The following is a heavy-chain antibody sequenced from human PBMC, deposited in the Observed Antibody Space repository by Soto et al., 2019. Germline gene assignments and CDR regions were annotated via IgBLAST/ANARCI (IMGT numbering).Heavy chain of an antibody. J-gene: IGHJ6*02. V-gene: IGHV3-30*04. CDR3: PRLPAPLVSLLYIYTLKARVCTTAVDI. D-gene: IGHD2-8*01. Sequence: QMQLVQSGGGVVQPGRSLRLSCAASGFTFSHYPMHWVRQAPGKGLEWVAVISYDGSNKFYADSVKGRFSISKDNSQNPLFLQMKTLSHGDPPGSYAPRLPAPLVSLLYIYTLKARVCTTAVDIWGQGTTVTASS. CDR2: ISYDGSNK. CDR1: GFTFSHYP.